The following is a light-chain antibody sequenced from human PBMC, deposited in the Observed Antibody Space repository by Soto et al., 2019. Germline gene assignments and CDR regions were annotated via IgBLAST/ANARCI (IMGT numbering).Light chain of an antibody. CDR3: QQSYRTPYT. CDR2: AAS. Sequence: DIQMTQSPSSLSASVGDRVTITCRASQSISSYLNWYQQKVGKAPKLLIYAASNLESGVPSRFSGSGSGTEFTLTISLQPEDFATYYCQQSYRTPYTFGQGTKLEIK. J-gene: IGKJ2*01. V-gene: IGKV1-39*01. CDR1: QSISSY.